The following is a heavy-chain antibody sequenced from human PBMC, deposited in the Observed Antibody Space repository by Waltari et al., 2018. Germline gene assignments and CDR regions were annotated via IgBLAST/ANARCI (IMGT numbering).Heavy chain of an antibody. J-gene: IGHJ4*02. V-gene: IGHV4-34*01. Sequence: QVQLQQWGAGLLKPSETLSLTCAVYGGSFSGYYWSWIRQPPGKGLEWIGEINPSGSTNYNPSLKSRVTISVDTSKNQFSLKLSSVTAADTAVYYCARPLEVVAAPNSLDDWGQGTLVTVSS. CDR3: ARPLEVVAAPNSLDD. CDR1: GGSFSGYY. CDR2: INPSGST. D-gene: IGHD2-15*01.